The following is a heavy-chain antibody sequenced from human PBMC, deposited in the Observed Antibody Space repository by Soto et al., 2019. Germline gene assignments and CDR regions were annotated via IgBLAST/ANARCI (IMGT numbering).Heavy chain of an antibody. CDR1: GYTFTSYG. D-gene: IGHD6-13*01. CDR2: INPNSGGT. Sequence: ASVKVSCKASGYTFTSYGISWVRQAPGQGLEWMGWINPNSGGTNYAQKFQGWVTMTRDTSISTAYMELRRLRSDDTAVYYCASIAAAGHDAFDIWGQGTMVTVSS. V-gene: IGHV1-2*04. CDR3: ASIAAAGHDAFDI. J-gene: IGHJ3*02.